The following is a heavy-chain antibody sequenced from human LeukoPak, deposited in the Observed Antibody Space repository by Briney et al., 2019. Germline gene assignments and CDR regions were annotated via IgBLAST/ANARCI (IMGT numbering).Heavy chain of an antibody. CDR3: ASNSGSHFGRAFDI. V-gene: IGHV1-2*02. CDR2: INPNSGDT. Sequence: ASVKVSCKASGYTFTGYYIHWVRQAPGQGLEWMGWINPNSGDTNHAQKFQGRVTMTRDTSISTAYMELSRLRSDDTAVYYCASNSGSHFGRAFDIWGQGTMVTVSS. D-gene: IGHD1-26*01. J-gene: IGHJ3*02. CDR1: GYTFTGYY.